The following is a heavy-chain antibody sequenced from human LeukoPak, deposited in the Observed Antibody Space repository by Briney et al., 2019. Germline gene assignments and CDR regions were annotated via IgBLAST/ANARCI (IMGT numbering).Heavy chain of an antibody. D-gene: IGHD3-10*01. CDR2: ISSSSSYI. V-gene: IGHV3-21*03. CDR3: ARVDGSGSLWGLLDY. CDR1: GFTFSSYR. J-gene: IGHJ4*02. Sequence: PGGSLRLSCAASGFTFSSYRMNWVRQAPGKGLEWVSSISSSSSYIYYADSVKGRFTISRDNAKNSLYLQMNSLRAEDTAVYYCARVDGSGSLWGLLDYWGQGTLVTVSS.